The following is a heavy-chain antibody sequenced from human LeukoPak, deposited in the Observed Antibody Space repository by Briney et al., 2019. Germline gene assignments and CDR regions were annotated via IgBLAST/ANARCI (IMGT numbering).Heavy chain of an antibody. CDR2: INPKTGTA. J-gene: IGHJ4*02. D-gene: IGHD6-19*01. CDR3: ARDRGVAVVAGIDY. V-gene: IGHV1-2*02. CDR1: GYTFTGYS. Sequence: ASVKVSCKASGYTFTGYSIYWVRQTPGQKLEWMGWINPKTGTANSAQKFQGRVTMTRDTSISTAYMELSSLRSDDTAVYFCARDRGVAVVAGIDYWGQGTLVTVSS.